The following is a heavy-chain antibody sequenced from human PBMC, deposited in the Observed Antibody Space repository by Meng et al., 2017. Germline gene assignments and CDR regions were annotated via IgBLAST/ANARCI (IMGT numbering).Heavy chain of an antibody. V-gene: IGHV4-34*01. Sequence: PLPPFVPVLFTPSRTLSLTCAFSVWSFRGYSFSWIPPPPGQWLELIGEITHRASTNYNPSLKSRVTISVDTSKNQFSLKLSSVTAADTAVYYCARGRSIVATRVAWFDPWGQGTLVTVSS. CDR1: VWSFRGYS. D-gene: IGHD5-12*01. CDR3: ARGRSIVATRVAWFDP. CDR2: ITHRAST. J-gene: IGHJ5*02.